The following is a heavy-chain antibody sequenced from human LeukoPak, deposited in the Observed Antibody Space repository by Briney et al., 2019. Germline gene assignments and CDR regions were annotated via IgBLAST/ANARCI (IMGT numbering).Heavy chain of an antibody. Sequence: PSETLSLTCTVSGGSISSSSYYWGWIRQPPGKGLEWIGSIYYSGSTYYNPSLKSRVTISVDTSKNQFSLKLSSVTAADTAVYYCARGVAVAGTGDAFDIWGQGTMVTVSS. V-gene: IGHV4-39*07. D-gene: IGHD6-19*01. J-gene: IGHJ3*02. CDR3: ARGVAVAGTGDAFDI. CDR1: GGSISSSSYY. CDR2: IYYSGST.